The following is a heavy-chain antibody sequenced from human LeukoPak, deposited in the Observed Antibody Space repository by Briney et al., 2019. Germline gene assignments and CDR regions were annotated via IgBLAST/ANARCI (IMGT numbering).Heavy chain of an antibody. CDR3: ARDSAGNDY. CDR2: INPDGSES. CDR1: GFTFNSYC. Sequence: PGESLRLSCAASGFTFNSYCMTWFRQAPGKGLEWVANINPDGSESYYVDSVKGRFTISRDNAKNSLYLQMNSLRAEDTAMYYCARDSAGNDYWGQGTLVTVSS. J-gene: IGHJ4*02. V-gene: IGHV3-7*01. D-gene: IGHD6-13*01.